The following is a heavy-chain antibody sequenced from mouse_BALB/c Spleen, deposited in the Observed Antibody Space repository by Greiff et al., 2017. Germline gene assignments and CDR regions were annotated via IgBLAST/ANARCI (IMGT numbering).Heavy chain of an antibody. CDR1: GFTFSSFG. Sequence: EVHLVESGGGLVQPGGSRKLSCAASGFTFSSFGMHWVRQAPEKGLEWVAYISSGSSTIYYADTVKGRFTISRDNPKNTLFLQMTSLRSEDTAMYYCARDGNYEAYWGQGTLVTVSA. CDR2: ISSGSSTI. CDR3: ARDGNYEAY. J-gene: IGHJ3*01. D-gene: IGHD2-1*01. V-gene: IGHV5-17*02.